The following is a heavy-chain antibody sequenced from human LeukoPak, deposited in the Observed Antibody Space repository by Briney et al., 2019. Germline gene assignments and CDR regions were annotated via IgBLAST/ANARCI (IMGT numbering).Heavy chain of an antibody. CDR3: ARDRYYYDSSGYLDY. V-gene: IGHV3-21*01. CDR1: GFTFSSYS. CDR2: ISSSSSYI. Sequence: GRSLRLSCAASGFTFSSYSMNWVRQAPGKGLEWVSSISSSSSYIYYADSVKGRFTISRDNAKNSLYLQMNSLRAEDTAVYYCARDRYYYDSSGYLDYWGQGTLVTVSS. D-gene: IGHD3-22*01. J-gene: IGHJ4*02.